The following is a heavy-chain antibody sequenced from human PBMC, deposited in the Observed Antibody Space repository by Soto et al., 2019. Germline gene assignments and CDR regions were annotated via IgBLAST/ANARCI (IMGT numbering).Heavy chain of an antibody. D-gene: IGHD2-15*01. CDR3: ATGFLGLCTGGNCPLDY. CDR2: IWYHGIDK. Sequence: QVQLVESGGGVVQPERSLRLSCAASGFTFSRQAMHWVRQAPGRGLEWVAVIWYHGIDKYYADSVKGRFTISRYNSKNTVYLQMNRLRGEDTAVYYCATGFLGLCTGGNCPLDYWGQGTLVTVSS. V-gene: IGHV3-33*01. CDR1: GFTFSRQA. J-gene: IGHJ4*02.